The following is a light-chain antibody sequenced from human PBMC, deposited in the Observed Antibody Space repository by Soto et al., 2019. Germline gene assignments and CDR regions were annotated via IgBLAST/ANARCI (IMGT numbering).Light chain of an antibody. J-gene: IGKJ4*02. Sequence: EIQVTQSPSSLSASVGDRVTITCRASLPISNYLAWYRQKPGNIPTLLIYAASTLQAGVPSRFSGRGAGTDFTLTISSLQPEDVAAYYCQKYNSAPLTFGGGTKVDIK. CDR1: LPISNY. CDR3: QKYNSAPLT. CDR2: AAS. V-gene: IGKV1-27*01.